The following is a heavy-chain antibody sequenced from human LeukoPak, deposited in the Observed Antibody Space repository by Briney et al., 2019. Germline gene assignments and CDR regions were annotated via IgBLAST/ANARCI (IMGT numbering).Heavy chain of an antibody. Sequence: KPGGSLRLSCAASGFTFSDYYMSWIRQAPGKGLEWVSYISSSGSTIYYADSVKGRFTISRDNAKNSLYLQMNSLRAEDTAVYYCARDVSGSYYVRYPEYFQHWGQGTLVTVSS. CDR2: ISSSGSTI. D-gene: IGHD1-26*01. V-gene: IGHV3-11*04. CDR1: GFTFSDYY. J-gene: IGHJ1*01. CDR3: ARDVSGSYYVRYPEYFQH.